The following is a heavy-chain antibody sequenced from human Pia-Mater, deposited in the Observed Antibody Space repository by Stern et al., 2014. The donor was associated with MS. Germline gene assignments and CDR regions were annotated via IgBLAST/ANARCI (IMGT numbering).Heavy chain of an antibody. CDR3: ARHVQGFDY. CDR2: IYPYDSDT. V-gene: IGHV5-51*01. CDR1: GYSFTIYY. J-gene: IGHJ4*02. Sequence: VQLVQSGAEVKKPGESLKISCKLSGYSFTIYYIAWVRQMPGKGLEWMGVIYPYDSDTTYSTSFQGQVTISADKSNPTAYLQWSSLRASDTAMYYCARHVQGFDYWGQGTLVTVSS.